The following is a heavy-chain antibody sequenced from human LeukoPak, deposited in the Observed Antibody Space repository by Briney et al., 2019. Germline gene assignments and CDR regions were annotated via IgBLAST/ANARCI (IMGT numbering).Heavy chain of an antibody. D-gene: IGHD3-22*01. J-gene: IGHJ4*02. CDR2: ISGSGGST. Sequence: GGSLRLSCAASGFTFSSYAMSWVRQAPGKGLEWVSAISGSGGSTYYADSVKGRITISRDNSKNTLYLQMNSLRAEDTAVYYCAKLHYYDSSGYYSPFDYWGQGTLVTVSS. CDR1: GFTFSSYA. CDR3: AKLHYYDSSGYYSPFDY. V-gene: IGHV3-23*01.